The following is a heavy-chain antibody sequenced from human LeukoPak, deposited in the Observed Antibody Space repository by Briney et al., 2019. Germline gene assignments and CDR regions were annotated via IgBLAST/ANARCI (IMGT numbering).Heavy chain of an antibody. V-gene: IGHV3-30*18. Sequence: GGSLRLSCAASGFTFSSYGMHWVRQAPGKGLEWVAVISYDGSNKYYADSVKGRFTISRDNSKNTLYLQMNSLRAEDTAVYYCAKGAGRWGLYYFDNWGQGTLVTVSS. CDR2: ISYDGSNK. J-gene: IGHJ4*02. CDR1: GFTFSSYG. D-gene: IGHD6-13*01. CDR3: AKGAGRWGLYYFDN.